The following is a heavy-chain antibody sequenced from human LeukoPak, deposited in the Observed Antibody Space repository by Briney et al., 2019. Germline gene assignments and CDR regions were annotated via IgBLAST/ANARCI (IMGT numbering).Heavy chain of an antibody. CDR3: AKGGYSSSRYGGNDAFDI. J-gene: IGHJ3*02. CDR2: ISGSGGST. Sequence: PGGSLRLSCAASGFTFSSYAMSWVRQAPGKGLEWVSAISGSGGSTYYADSVKGRFTISRDNSKNTLYLQMNSLRAEDTAVYYCAKGGYSSSRYGGNDAFDIWGQGTMVTVSS. D-gene: IGHD6-13*01. CDR1: GFTFSSYA. V-gene: IGHV3-23*01.